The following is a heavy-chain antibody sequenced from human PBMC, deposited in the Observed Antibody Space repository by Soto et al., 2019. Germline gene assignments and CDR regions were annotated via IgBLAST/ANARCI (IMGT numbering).Heavy chain of an antibody. J-gene: IGHJ6*02. D-gene: IGHD7-27*01. CDR1: GFTFSSYG. V-gene: IGHV3-30*18. Sequence: QVQLVESGGGVVQPGRSLRLSCAASGFTFSSYGMHWVRQAPGKGREGVAVISYDGSNKYYADSVKGRFTISRDNSKNTLYLQMNSLRAEDTAVYYCAKDLLGPGRAYGMDVWGQGTTVTVSS. CDR2: ISYDGSNK. CDR3: AKDLLGPGRAYGMDV.